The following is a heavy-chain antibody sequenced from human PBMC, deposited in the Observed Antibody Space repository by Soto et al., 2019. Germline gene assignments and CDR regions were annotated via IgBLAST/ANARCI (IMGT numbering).Heavy chain of an antibody. Sequence: PSETLSLTCAVYGGSFSGYYWSWIRQPPGKGLEWIGEINHSGSTNYNPSLKSRVTISVDTSKNQFSLKLSSVTAADTAVYYCARARLRQYYFDHWGQGTLVTVSS. CDR3: ARARLRQYYFDH. V-gene: IGHV4-34*01. CDR2: INHSGST. CDR1: GGSFSGYY. J-gene: IGHJ4*02. D-gene: IGHD4-17*01.